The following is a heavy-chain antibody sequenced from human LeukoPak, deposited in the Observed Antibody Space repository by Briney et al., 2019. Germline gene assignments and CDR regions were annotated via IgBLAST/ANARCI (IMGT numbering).Heavy chain of an antibody. CDR3: ARGARKLRPFDY. J-gene: IGHJ4*02. CDR2: INHSGST. Sequence: SETLSLTCAVYGGSFSGYYWSWIRQPPGKGLEWIGEINHSGSTNYNPSLKSRVTILVDTSKNQFSLKLSSVTAADTAVYYCARGARKLRPFDYWGQGTLVTVSS. D-gene: IGHD6-6*01. CDR1: GGSFSGYY. V-gene: IGHV4-34*01.